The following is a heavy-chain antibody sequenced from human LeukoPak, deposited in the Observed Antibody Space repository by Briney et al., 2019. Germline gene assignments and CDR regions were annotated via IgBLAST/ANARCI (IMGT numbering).Heavy chain of an antibody. CDR1: GYTLTELS. D-gene: IGHD1-26*01. V-gene: IGHV1-18*01. CDR2: ISAYNGNT. Sequence: ASVKVSCKVSGYTLTELSMHWVRQAPGQGLEWMGWISAYNGNTNYAQKLQGRVTMTTDTSTSTAYMELRSLRSDDTAVYYCATAGELGFVSAFDIWGQGTMVTVSS. J-gene: IGHJ3*02. CDR3: ATAGELGFVSAFDI.